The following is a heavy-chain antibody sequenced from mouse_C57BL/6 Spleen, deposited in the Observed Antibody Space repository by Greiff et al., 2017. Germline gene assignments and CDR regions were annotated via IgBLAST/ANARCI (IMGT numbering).Heavy chain of an antibody. D-gene: IGHD3-3*01. CDR2: ISYDGSN. Sequence: DVKLQESGPGLVKPSQSLSLTCSVTGYSITSGYYWNWIRQFPGNKLEWMGYISYDGSNNYNPSLKNRISITRDTSKNQFFLKLNSVTTEDTATYYCARAGGRGAWFAYWGQGTLVTVSA. V-gene: IGHV3-6*01. CDR1: GYSITSGYY. J-gene: IGHJ3*01. CDR3: ARAGGRGAWFAY.